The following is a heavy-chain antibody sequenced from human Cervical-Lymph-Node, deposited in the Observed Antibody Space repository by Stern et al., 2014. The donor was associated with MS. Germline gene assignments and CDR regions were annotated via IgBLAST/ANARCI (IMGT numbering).Heavy chain of an antibody. Sequence: QVQLQESGPGLVKPSETLSLTCSISGGSITSPSYYWAWIRQPPGKGLEWIGSVYHSGRSRHNSSLKSEVPVPANASSNEFSLRLTSVTAADTAVYYCARHLFTAEAMEFDPWGQGTLVTVSS. CDR3: ARHLFTAEAMEFDP. D-gene: IGHD5-18*01. CDR2: VYHSGRS. J-gene: IGHJ5*02. CDR1: GGSITSPSYY. V-gene: IGHV4-39*01.